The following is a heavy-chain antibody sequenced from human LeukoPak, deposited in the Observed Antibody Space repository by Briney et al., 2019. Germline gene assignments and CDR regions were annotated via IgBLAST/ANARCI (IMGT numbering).Heavy chain of an antibody. CDR3: ARKGQWALWFDP. D-gene: IGHD2-8*01. Sequence: SETLSLTCTVSGGSISSYYWSWIRQPPGKGLEWIGYIYYSGSTNYNPSLKSRVTISVDTSKNQFSLKLSSVTAADTAVYYCARKGQWALWFDPWGQGTLVTVSS. V-gene: IGHV4-59*01. J-gene: IGHJ5*02. CDR1: GGSISSYY. CDR2: IYYSGST.